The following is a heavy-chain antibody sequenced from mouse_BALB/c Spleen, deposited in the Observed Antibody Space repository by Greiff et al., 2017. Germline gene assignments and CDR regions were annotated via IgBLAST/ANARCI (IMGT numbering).Heavy chain of an antibody. V-gene: IGHV2-9*02. Sequence: VKLQESGPGLVAPSQSLSITCTVSGFSLTSYGVHWVRQPPGKGLEWLGVIWAGGSTNYNSALMSRLSISKDNSKSQVFLKMNSLQTDDTAMYYCARDRGLTTVVADAMDYWGQGTSVTVSS. J-gene: IGHJ4*01. CDR1: GFSLTSYG. CDR2: IWAGGST. CDR3: ARDRGLTTVVADAMDY. D-gene: IGHD1-1*01.